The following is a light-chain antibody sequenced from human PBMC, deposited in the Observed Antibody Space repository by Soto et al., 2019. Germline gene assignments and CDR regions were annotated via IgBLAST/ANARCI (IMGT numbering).Light chain of an antibody. J-gene: IGKJ4*01. CDR3: QQRSNWPPLT. CDR2: DAS. CDR1: QSVSSD. V-gene: IGKV3-11*01. Sequence: EIVLTQSPATLSLSPGERATFSCRASQSVSSDLVWYQHKPGQAPRLLIYDASNRATGIPARFSGSGSGTDFTLTISSLEPEDCAVYYCQQRSNWPPLTFGGGTKVEIK.